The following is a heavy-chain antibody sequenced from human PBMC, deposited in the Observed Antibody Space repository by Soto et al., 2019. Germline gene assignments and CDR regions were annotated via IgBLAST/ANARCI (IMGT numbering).Heavy chain of an antibody. CDR3: ARSVVSSTRFDP. CDR2: IGSRNNYT. Sequence: PGGSLRLSCAASGFTFSDYYMSWIRQAPGKGLEWVSYIGSRNNYTKYADSVKGRFTISRDNAKNSVYLQMNGLRGEDTAVYYCARSVVSSTRFDPWGQGTLVTVSS. V-gene: IGHV3-11*06. J-gene: IGHJ5*02. D-gene: IGHD3-22*01. CDR1: GFTFSDYY.